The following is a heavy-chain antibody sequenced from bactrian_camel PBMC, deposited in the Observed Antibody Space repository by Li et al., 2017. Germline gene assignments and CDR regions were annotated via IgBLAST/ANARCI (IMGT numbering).Heavy chain of an antibody. V-gene: IGHV3S53*01. J-gene: IGHJ6*01. CDR2: LDSSGRT. Sequence: VQLVESGGGSVQAGESVRLSCVVSETTDRTYCMGWFRRVPEKKREGVAVLDSSGRTSYGDSVKGRATISKDNRNGTLYLQMDSLKPEDTAVYFCAADDPPVPMRPTKLSGISAYLSKFGYWGQGTQVTVS. D-gene: IGHD6*01. CDR1: ETTDRTYC. CDR3: AADDPPVPMRPTKLSGISAYLSKFGY.